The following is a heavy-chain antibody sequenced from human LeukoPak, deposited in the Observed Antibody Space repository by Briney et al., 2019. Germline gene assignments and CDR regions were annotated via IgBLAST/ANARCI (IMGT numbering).Heavy chain of an antibody. D-gene: IGHD2-2*01. CDR1: GASISSGGYS. V-gene: IGHV4-61*09. CDR2: IYSSGSS. J-gene: IGHJ6*02. Sequence: SQTLSLTCTVSGASISSGGYSWTWIRQPAGRGLECIGHIYSSGSSNYTPSLKSRATISVDTSKNQFSLKLSSVTAADTDVYYCARFFGPAAIRLRYYGMDVWGQGTTVTVSS. CDR3: ARFFGPAAIRLRYYGMDV.